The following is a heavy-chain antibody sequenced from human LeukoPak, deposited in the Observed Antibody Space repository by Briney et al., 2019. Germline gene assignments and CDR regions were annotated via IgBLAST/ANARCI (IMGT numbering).Heavy chain of an antibody. D-gene: IGHD2-2*01. V-gene: IGHV3-7*01. CDR1: GFIFSTYW. CDR3: ARDPCGSTSCYLKS. J-gene: IGHJ5*02. CDR2: IKQDGSEE. Sequence: GGSLRLSCAASGFIFSTYWMSWVRQAPGKGPEWVANIKQDGSEEYYVDSVKGRFTISRDNAKSSVYLQMNRLSAEDTAIYYCARDPCGSTSCYLKSWGQGTLVTVSS.